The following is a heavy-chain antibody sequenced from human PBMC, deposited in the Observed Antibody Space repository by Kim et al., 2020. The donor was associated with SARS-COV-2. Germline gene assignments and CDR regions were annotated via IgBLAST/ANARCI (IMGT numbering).Heavy chain of an antibody. D-gene: IGHD5-18*01. V-gene: IGHV4-34*01. CDR3: ARSRGYSFGYFYF. Sequence: SDKGLELIGEIDHIGTSNSNPSLQSRVTMSIAASKKQFSLNLASVTAADTAVYYCARSRGYSFGYFYFWGQGSLVSVSS. CDR2: IDHIGTS. J-gene: IGHJ4*02.